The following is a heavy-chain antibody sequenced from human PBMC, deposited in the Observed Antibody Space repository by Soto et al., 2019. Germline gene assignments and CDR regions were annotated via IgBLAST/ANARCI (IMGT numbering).Heavy chain of an antibody. CDR1: SGSITSSNW. Sequence: QVQLQESGPGLVKPSGTLSLTCAVSSGSITSSNWWSWVRQPPGKGLEWIGEVSHTGNTNYIPSLKSGVTISVDKSRNQFSLRLSSVTAADTAVYYCARNRYGGYDFDYWGQGTLVTVSS. CDR3: ARNRYGGYDFDY. V-gene: IGHV4-4*02. CDR2: VSHTGNT. J-gene: IGHJ4*02. D-gene: IGHD5-12*01.